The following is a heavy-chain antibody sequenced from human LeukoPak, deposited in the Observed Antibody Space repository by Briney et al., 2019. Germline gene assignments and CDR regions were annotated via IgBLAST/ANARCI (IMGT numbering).Heavy chain of an antibody. Sequence: PSQTLSLTCTVSGASITSGTYYWSWIRQHPGKGLEWIGYIYYTGTTDYNPSLKSRVTISRDTSKNQSSLSLSSVTVEDTAVFYCARVGSRDTFHFDYWGQGSLVTVSS. CDR3: ARVGSRDTFHFDY. CDR2: IYYTGTT. D-gene: IGHD2-15*01. V-gene: IGHV4-31*03. J-gene: IGHJ4*02. CDR1: GASITSGTYY.